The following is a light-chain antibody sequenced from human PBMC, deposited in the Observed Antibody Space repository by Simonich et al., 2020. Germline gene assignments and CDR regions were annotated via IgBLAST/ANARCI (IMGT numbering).Light chain of an antibody. V-gene: IGLV2-14*03. Sequence: QSALTQPASVSGSPGQSITISCTGTSSDVGGYNYVSWYQQHHGKAPKLMIYDVRNRPSGVSNRFSGSKSGNTASLTISGLQAEDEADYYCSSYTSASTRVFGGGTKLTVL. CDR2: DVR. CDR1: SSDVGGYNY. J-gene: IGLJ2*01. CDR3: SSYTSASTRV.